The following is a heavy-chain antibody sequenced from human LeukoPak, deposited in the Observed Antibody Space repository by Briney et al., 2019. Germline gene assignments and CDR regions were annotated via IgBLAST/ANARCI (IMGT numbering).Heavy chain of an antibody. CDR2: INPNSGGT. Sequence: ASVKVSCRASGYTFTSYAMHWVRQAPGQRLEWMGWINPNSGGTNYAQKFQGRVTMTRDTSISTAYMELSRLRSDDTAVYYCARDSDDLRGPVATPYYYYYMDVWGKGTTVTVSS. J-gene: IGHJ6*03. CDR3: ARDSDDLRGPVATPYYYYYMDV. D-gene: IGHD2-2*01. V-gene: IGHV1-2*02. CDR1: GYTFTSYA.